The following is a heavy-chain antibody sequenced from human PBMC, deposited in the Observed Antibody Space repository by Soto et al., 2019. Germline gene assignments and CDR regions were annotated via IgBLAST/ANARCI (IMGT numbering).Heavy chain of an antibody. Sequence: GGSLRLSCAASGFTFSSYAMNWVRQAPGKGLEWVSVISGSGGSTYYADSVKGRFTISRDNSKNTLYLQMNSLRAEDTAVYYCAKEAYTAGDYYYYGMDVWGQGTTVTVSS. J-gene: IGHJ6*02. CDR3: AKEAYTAGDYYYYGMDV. CDR1: GFTFSSYA. CDR2: ISGSGGST. V-gene: IGHV3-23*01. D-gene: IGHD2-2*02.